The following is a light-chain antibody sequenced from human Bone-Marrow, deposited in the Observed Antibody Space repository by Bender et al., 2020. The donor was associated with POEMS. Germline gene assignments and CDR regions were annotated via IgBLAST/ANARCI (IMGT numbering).Light chain of an antibody. CDR2: QDS. CDR1: KLGDKY. CDR3: QAWDSDAVI. J-gene: IGLJ2*01. V-gene: IGLV3-1*01. Sequence: SYELTQSPSVSVSPGQTASITCSGDKLGDKYVCWYQQKPGQSPVLVISQDSQRPSGIPERFSGSNSGNTATLTISGTQAMDEADFYCQAWDSDAVIFGGGTKLTVL.